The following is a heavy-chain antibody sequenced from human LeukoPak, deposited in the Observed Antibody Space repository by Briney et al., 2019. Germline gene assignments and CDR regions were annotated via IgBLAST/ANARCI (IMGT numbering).Heavy chain of an antibody. CDR2: IIPIFGTA. CDR3: ARDKEVSYDSSGYYRTPFDY. J-gene: IGHJ4*02. Sequence: SVKVSRKASGGTFSSYAISWVRQAPGQGLEWIGRIIPIFGTANYAQKFQGRVTITTDESTSTAYMELSSLRSEDTAVYYCARDKEVSYDSSGYYRTPFDYWGQGTLVTVSS. V-gene: IGHV1-69*05. D-gene: IGHD3-22*01. CDR1: GGTFSSYA.